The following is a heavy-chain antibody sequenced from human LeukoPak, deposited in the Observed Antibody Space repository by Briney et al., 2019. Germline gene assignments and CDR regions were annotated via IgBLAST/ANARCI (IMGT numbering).Heavy chain of an antibody. CDR3: AKDQHPSIAVAGTPGGY. D-gene: IGHD6-19*01. J-gene: IGHJ4*02. V-gene: IGHV3-43*02. CDR2: ITGDGSST. CDR1: GFTFDDYA. Sequence: GGSLSLSCAASGFTFDDYAMHWVRQAPGKGLEWVSLITGDGSSTYYADSEKGRLTIARDNSKNSLYLQMNRLRTEVTALYYCAKDQHPSIAVAGTPGGYWGQGTLVTVSS.